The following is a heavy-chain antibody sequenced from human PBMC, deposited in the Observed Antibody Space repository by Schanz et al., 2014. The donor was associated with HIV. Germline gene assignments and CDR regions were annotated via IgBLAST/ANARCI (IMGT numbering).Heavy chain of an antibody. CDR3: ARSPSYGMDV. CDR2: ISWNSGSI. V-gene: IGHV3-9*01. Sequence: EVQLVESGGGLIQPGRSLRLSCAASGFIFDDYAMHWVRQAPGRGLEWVSGISWNSGSIGYADSVKGRFTISRDDAKNSLYLQMNSLRAEDTAVYYCARSPSYGMDVWGQGTTVTVSS. CDR1: GFIFDDYA. J-gene: IGHJ6*02.